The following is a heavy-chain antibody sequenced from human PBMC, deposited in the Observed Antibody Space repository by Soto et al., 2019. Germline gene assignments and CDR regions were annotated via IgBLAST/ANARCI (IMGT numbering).Heavy chain of an antibody. D-gene: IGHD3-22*01. CDR1: GFTFSSYG. CDR3: AKAGYYYDSSGHYPLDY. V-gene: IGHV3-30*18. Sequence: GGSLRLSCAASGFTFSSYGMHWVRQAPGKGLEWVAVISYDGSNKYYADSVKGRFTISRDNSKNTLYLQMNSLRAEDTAVYYCAKAGYYYDSSGHYPLDYWGQGTLVTVSS. CDR2: ISYDGSNK. J-gene: IGHJ4*02.